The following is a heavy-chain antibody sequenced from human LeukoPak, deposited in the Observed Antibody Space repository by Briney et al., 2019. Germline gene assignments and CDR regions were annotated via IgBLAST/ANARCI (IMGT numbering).Heavy chain of an antibody. CDR1: GGSISSGGYY. D-gene: IGHD6-13*01. Sequence: PSETLSLTCTVSGGSISSGGYYWSWIRQPAGKGLEWIGRIYTSGSTNYNPSLKSRVTISVDTSKNQFSLKLSSVTAADTAVYYCAREDIAAAGNAFDIWGQGTMVTVSS. V-gene: IGHV4-61*02. J-gene: IGHJ3*02. CDR2: IYTSGST. CDR3: AREDIAAAGNAFDI.